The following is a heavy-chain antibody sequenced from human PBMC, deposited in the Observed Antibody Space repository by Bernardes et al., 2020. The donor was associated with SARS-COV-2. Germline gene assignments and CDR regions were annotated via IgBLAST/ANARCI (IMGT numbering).Heavy chain of an antibody. D-gene: IGHD5-18*01. J-gene: IGHJ4*02. CDR1: GFTFSSYA. CDR2: ISYDGSNK. CDR3: APSLLKGYGDS. Sequence: GGSLRLSCAASGFTFSSYAMHWVRQAPGKGLEWVAFISYDGSNKYYADSVKGRFTISRDNSKNTLYLQMNSLRAEDTAVYYCAPSLLKGYGDSWGQGTLVTVS. V-gene: IGHV3-30-3*01.